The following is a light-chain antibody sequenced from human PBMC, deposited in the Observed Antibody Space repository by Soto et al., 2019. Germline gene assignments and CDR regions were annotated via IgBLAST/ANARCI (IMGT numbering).Light chain of an antibody. CDR2: DVS. CDR1: QSVYTY. V-gene: IGKV3-11*01. Sequence: EIVLTQSPVTLSLSPGERATLSCRASQSVYTYLAWYQQKPGQAPRLLIYDVSNRATGIPARFSGSGSGTDFTLTISSLEPEDFAVYYCQQRSNWPFTFGGGTKVEIK. J-gene: IGKJ4*01. CDR3: QQRSNWPFT.